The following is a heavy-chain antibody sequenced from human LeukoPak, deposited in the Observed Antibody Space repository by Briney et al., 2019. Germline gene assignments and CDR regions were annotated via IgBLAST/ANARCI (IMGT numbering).Heavy chain of an antibody. D-gene: IGHD6-19*01. Sequence: GGSLRLSCAASGITFSSDAMTWVRQAPGKGLEWVSSINGGTTLYAGSVKGRFTISRDNSKNTLFLQMNSLRAEDTAVYFCAICRRYSSGWCNWLDPWGQGTHVTVSS. CDR2: INGGTT. J-gene: IGHJ5*02. CDR3: AICRRYSSGWCNWLDP. V-gene: IGHV3-23*01. CDR1: GITFSSDA.